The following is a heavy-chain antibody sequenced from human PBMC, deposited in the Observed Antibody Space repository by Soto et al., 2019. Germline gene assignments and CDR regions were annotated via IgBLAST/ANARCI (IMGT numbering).Heavy chain of an antibody. J-gene: IGHJ6*02. V-gene: IGHV1-69*10. Sequence: SVKVSCKSSGGTFSSYAISWVRQAPGQGLEWMGGVIPVFGLATYAQKVQGRVTITADKSTNTAYMEVSSLRSEDTAVYYCARGKSYYGSGKGIYDYYSLDVWGQGTTVTASS. CDR1: GGTFSSYA. D-gene: IGHD3-10*01. CDR3: ARGKSYYGSGKGIYDYYSLDV. CDR2: VIPVFGLA.